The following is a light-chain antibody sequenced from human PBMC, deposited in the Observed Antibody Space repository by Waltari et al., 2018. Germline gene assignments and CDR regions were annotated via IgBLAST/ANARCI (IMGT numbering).Light chain of an antibody. CDR3: QQSYNSPYT. CDR1: RTISDY. CDR2: AAS. V-gene: IGKV1-39*01. J-gene: IGKJ2*01. Sequence: IQMTQSPSSLSASVGDRVTITCRASRTISDYLNWYQHKPGKAPKLLIHAASSLHIGVPSRFSGSRSGTDFTLIINSLQPEDFATYYCQQSYNSPYTFGHGTKLDI.